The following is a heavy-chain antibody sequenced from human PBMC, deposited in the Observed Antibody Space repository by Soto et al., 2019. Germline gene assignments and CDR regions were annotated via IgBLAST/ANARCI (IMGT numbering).Heavy chain of an antibody. J-gene: IGHJ6*02. CDR1: GYTFTSYA. V-gene: IGHV1-3*01. Sequence: ASVKVSCKASGYTFTSYAMHWVRQAPGQRLEWMAWINAGNGNTKYSQKFQGRVTITRDTSASTAYMELSSLRSEDTAVYYCASLYNGNYYGSYYGMDVWGQGTTVTVSS. D-gene: IGHD1-7*01. CDR2: INAGNGNT. CDR3: ASLYNGNYYGSYYGMDV.